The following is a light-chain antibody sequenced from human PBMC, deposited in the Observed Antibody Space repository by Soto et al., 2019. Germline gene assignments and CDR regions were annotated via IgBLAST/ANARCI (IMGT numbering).Light chain of an antibody. J-gene: IGKJ1*01. Sequence: EILLTQSPGTLSLSPGERATLSCRASQSVYSSHLAWYRQKPGQAPRLLIYGASSRATGIPDRFSGSGSGTDFTLTISRLEPEDFAVYYCQHYGSSPRTFGQGTKVAIK. CDR1: QSVYSSH. CDR3: QHYGSSPRT. CDR2: GAS. V-gene: IGKV3-20*01.